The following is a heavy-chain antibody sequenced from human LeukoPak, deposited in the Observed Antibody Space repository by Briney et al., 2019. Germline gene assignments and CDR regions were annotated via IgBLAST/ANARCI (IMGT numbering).Heavy chain of an antibody. D-gene: IGHD3-10*01. J-gene: IGHJ4*02. CDR2: IRYDGSNK. CDR3: AKDSLWFGELSLYYFDY. CDR1: GFTFSSYG. V-gene: IGHV3-30*02. Sequence: PGGSLRLSCAASGFTFSSYGMHWVRQAPGKGLEWVAFIRYDGSNKYYADSVKGRFTISRDNSKNTLYLQMNSLRAEDTAVYYCAKDSLWFGELSLYYFDYWGQGTLVTVSS.